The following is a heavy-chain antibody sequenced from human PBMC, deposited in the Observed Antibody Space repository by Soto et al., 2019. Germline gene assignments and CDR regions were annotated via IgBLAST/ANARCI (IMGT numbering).Heavy chain of an antibody. V-gene: IGHV3-15*01. CDR1: GFTFSNAW. CDR2: IKSKTDGGTT. J-gene: IGHJ4*02. CDR3: TTGLRPEDYDYIWGSYRYPFPFDY. Sequence: GGSLRLSCAASGFTFSNAWMSWVRQAPGKGLEWVGRIKSKTDGGTTDYAAPVKGRFTISRDDSKNTLYLQMNSLKTEDTAVYYCTTGLRPEDYDYIWGSYRYPFPFDYWGQGTLVTVSS. D-gene: IGHD3-16*02.